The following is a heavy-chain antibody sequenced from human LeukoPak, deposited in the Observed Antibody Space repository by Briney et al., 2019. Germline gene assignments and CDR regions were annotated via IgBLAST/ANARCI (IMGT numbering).Heavy chain of an antibody. CDR1: GGSFSGYY. CDR2: INHSGST. V-gene: IGHV4-34*01. J-gene: IGHJ4*02. D-gene: IGHD3-10*01. CDR3: ARGRARWFGEPKTDY. Sequence: SETLSLTCAVYGGSFSGYYWSWIRQPPGKGLVWIGEINHSGSTNYNPSLKSRVTISVDTSKNQFSLKLSSVTAADTAVYYCARGRARWFGEPKTDYWGQGTLVTVSS.